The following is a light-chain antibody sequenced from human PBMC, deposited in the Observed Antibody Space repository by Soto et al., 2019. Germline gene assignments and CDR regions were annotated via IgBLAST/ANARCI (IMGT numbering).Light chain of an antibody. CDR1: SSDVGGYNY. CDR3: SSYTSSSPLV. V-gene: IGLV2-14*01. CDR2: DVS. J-gene: IGLJ1*01. Sequence: QSVLTQPASVSGSPGQSITISCTGTSSDVGGYNYVSWCQQHPGKAPKLMIYDVSNRPSGVSNRFSGSKSGNTASLTISGPQAEDEADYYCSSYTSSSPLVFGTGTKVTVL.